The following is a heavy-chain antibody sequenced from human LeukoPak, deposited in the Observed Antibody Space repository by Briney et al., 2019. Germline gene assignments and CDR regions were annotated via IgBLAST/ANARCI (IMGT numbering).Heavy chain of an antibody. CDR1: GGSISSGGYS. CDR2: IYHSGST. Sequence: SQTLSLTCAVSGGSISSGGYSWSWIRQPPGKGLEWIGYIYHSGSTYYNPSLKSRVTISVDRSKNQFSLKLSSVTAADTAVYYCAREDSSSWVNWFDPWGQGTLVTVSS. D-gene: IGHD6-13*01. V-gene: IGHV4-30-2*01. CDR3: AREDSSSWVNWFDP. J-gene: IGHJ5*02.